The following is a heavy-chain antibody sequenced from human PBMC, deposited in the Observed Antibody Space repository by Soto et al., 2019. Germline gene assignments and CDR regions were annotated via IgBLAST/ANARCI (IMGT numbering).Heavy chain of an antibody. CDR3: ARDYYDFWCVRPHNWFVR. CDR2: IYYSWRT. J-gene: IGHJ5*02. CDR1: GGSISSYY. V-gene: IGHV4-59*01. D-gene: IGHD3-3*01. Sequence: AETLSRACTVSGGSISSYYWSWNREPAGKGLEWIGYIYYSWRTNHNPSNTSRVTISVHTSNNQLSLQLSSLTAADTAVHYFARDYYDFWCVRPHNWFVRWGQGTLVTVS.